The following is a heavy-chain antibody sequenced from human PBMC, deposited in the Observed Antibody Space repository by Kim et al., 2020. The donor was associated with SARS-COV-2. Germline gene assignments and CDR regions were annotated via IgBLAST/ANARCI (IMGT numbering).Heavy chain of an antibody. Sequence: GGSLRLSCAASGFTFSSYWMSWVRQAPGKGLEWVANIKQDGSEKYYVDSVKGRFTISRDNAKNSLYLQMNSLRAEDTAVYYCARDLGYKSPLGSEKAYFDYWGQGTLVTVSS. D-gene: IGHD1-1*01. V-gene: IGHV3-7*01. J-gene: IGHJ4*02. CDR3: ARDLGYKSPLGSEKAYFDY. CDR2: IKQDGSEK. CDR1: GFTFSSYW.